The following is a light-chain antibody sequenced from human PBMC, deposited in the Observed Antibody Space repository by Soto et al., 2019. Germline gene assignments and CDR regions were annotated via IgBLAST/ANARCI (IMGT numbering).Light chain of an antibody. CDR2: GAS. CDR1: QSVSSSY. CDR3: QQYGSSSGT. V-gene: IGKV3-20*01. Sequence: EIVLTQSPGTLSLSPGERATLSCRASQSVSSSYLAWYQQKPGQAPRLLIYGASSRATGIPDRFSGSGSGTECTLTISRLEPEDFAVYYCQQYGSSSGTFGQGTKLEIK. J-gene: IGKJ2*01.